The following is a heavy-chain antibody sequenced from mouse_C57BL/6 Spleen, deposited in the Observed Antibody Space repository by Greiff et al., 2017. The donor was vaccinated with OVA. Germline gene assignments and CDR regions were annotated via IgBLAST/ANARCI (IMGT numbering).Heavy chain of an antibody. D-gene: IGHD2-3*01. Sequence: DVMLVESGGGLVKPGGSLKLSCAASGFTFSSYAMSWVRQTPEKRLEWVATISDGGSYTYYPDNVKGRFTISRDNAKNNLYLQMSHLKSEDTAMYYCARDTGYYAFDYWGQGTTLTVSS. CDR1: GFTFSSYA. CDR2: ISDGGSYT. CDR3: ARDTGYYAFDY. V-gene: IGHV5-4*01. J-gene: IGHJ2*01.